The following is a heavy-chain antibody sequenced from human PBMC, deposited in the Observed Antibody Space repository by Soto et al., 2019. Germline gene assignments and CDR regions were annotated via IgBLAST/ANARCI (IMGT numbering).Heavy chain of an antibody. J-gene: IGHJ4*02. Sequence: QVQLVQSGAEVKKPGASVKVSCKTSGYTFTSYDIHWVRQATGQGLEWMGWMKPNNGYTDYAQKFQGRVTMTRDTSLSTASMELSSLTSDDTAVYYCARGRGWRDYWGQGTLVTVSS. V-gene: IGHV1-8*01. CDR1: GYTFTSYD. CDR2: MKPNNGYT. CDR3: ARGRGWRDY. D-gene: IGHD6-19*01.